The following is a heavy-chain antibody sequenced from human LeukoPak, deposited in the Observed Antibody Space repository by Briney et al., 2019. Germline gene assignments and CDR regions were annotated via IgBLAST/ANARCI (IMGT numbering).Heavy chain of an antibody. CDR3: ARIGYGDHQYYYYYYMDV. D-gene: IGHD4-17*01. J-gene: IGHJ6*03. CDR1: GGSISSYY. Sequence: PSETLSLTCTVSGGSISSYYWSWIRQPAGKGLEWIGRIYTSGSTNYNPSLKSRVTMSVDTSKNQFSLKLSSVTAADTAVYYCARIGYGDHQYYYYYYMDVWGKGTTVTVSS. CDR2: IYTSGST. V-gene: IGHV4-4*07.